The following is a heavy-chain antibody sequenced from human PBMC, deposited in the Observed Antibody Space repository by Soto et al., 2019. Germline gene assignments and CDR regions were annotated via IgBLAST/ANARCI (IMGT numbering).Heavy chain of an antibody. CDR3: TRDVSTRYFDL. CDR1: GFTFRNYG. J-gene: IGHJ2*01. Sequence: QVQLVESGGGVVQPGRSLRLSCAASGFTFRNYGMHWVRHAPGKGLEWVAVIWYDGSNKYYADSVKGRFTISRDNSKNTLHLQMNSLRAEDTAVYYCTRDVSTRYFDLWGRGSLVTVSS. D-gene: IGHD2-2*01. V-gene: IGHV3-33*01. CDR2: IWYDGSNK.